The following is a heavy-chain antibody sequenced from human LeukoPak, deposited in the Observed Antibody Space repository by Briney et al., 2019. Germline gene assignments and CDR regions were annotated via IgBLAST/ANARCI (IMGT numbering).Heavy chain of an antibody. V-gene: IGHV3-21*01. J-gene: IGHJ4*02. Sequence: GGSLRLSCTASGFTFNSYAMNWVRQAPGKGLEWVSSTTFSGDSTYYGDSVKGRFTVSRDNARNSLSLQMNSLRIEDTAVYYCARDRQSGSHLNFFDYWGQGALVTVSS. CDR2: TTFSGDST. D-gene: IGHD1-26*01. CDR3: ARDRQSGSHLNFFDY. CDR1: GFTFNSYA.